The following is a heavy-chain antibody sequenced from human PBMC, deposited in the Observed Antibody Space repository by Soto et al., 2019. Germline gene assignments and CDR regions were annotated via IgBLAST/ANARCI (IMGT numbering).Heavy chain of an antibody. V-gene: IGHV4-30-4*01. CDR3: ARAMVVRVGGRDV. CDR1: GGSISNADYY. CDR2: IYYSGSS. Sequence: PSETLSLTCTVSGGSISNADYYWSWVRQPPGKGLEWIGYIYYSGSSFFNPSLKSRVTMSKDTSKNQFSLRLTSVTAADTAVYYCARAMVVRVGGRDVWGGGTTVTVSS. D-gene: IGHD2-15*01. J-gene: IGHJ6*04.